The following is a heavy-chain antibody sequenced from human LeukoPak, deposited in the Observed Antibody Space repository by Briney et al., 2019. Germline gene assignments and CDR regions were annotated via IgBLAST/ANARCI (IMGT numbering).Heavy chain of an antibody. Sequence: ASVKVSCKGSGYTFTGYYMHWVRQAPGQGLGWMGWINPNSGGTNYAQKFQGWVTMTRDTSISTAYMELSRLRSDDTAVYYCARDGYPHMREPGDSPFDYWGQGTLVTVSS. CDR3: ARDGYPHMREPGDSPFDY. J-gene: IGHJ4*02. CDR1: GYTFTGYY. D-gene: IGHD5-18*01. CDR2: INPNSGGT. V-gene: IGHV1-2*04.